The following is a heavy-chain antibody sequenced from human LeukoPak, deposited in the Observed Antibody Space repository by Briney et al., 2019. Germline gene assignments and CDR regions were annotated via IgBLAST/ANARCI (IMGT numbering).Heavy chain of an antibody. V-gene: IGHV3-23*01. CDR3: AKYSKGSIAAGFDY. D-gene: IGHD6-6*01. Sequence: PGGSLRLSCAASGFTFSSYAMSWVRQAPGKGLEWVSAISGSGGSTYYADSVKGRLTISRDNSKNTLYLQMNSLRAEDTAVYYCAKYSKGSIAAGFDYWGQGTQVTVSS. CDR2: ISGSGGST. CDR1: GFTFSSYA. J-gene: IGHJ4*02.